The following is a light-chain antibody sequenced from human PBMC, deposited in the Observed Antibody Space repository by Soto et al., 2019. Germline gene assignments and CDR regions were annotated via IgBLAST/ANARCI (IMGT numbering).Light chain of an antibody. CDR3: QQYNSYPWT. J-gene: IGKJ1*01. Sequence: DIQMTQSPSSLSASVGDRVTTTCRASQSISTWVAWYQQKPGKAPKLLIYDASSLESGVPSRFSGSRSGTEFTLTISSLQPDDFASYYCQQYNSYPWTFGQGTKVDI. CDR2: DAS. V-gene: IGKV1-5*01. CDR1: QSISTW.